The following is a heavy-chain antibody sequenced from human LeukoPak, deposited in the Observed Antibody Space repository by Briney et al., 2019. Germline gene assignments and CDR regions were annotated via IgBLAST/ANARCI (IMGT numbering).Heavy chain of an antibody. CDR2: VYHSGST. CDR3: ARAARQGFTMIVVPFFYFDL. V-gene: IGHV4-38-2*02. CDR1: GYSISSGFY. D-gene: IGHD3-22*01. J-gene: IGHJ2*01. Sequence: SETLSLTCSVSGYSISSGFYWDWIRQPPGKGLEWIGSVYHSGSTYYNPSLGSRVTMSVDTSKNQFSLKLSSVTAADSAVYYCARAARQGFTMIVVPFFYFDLWGRGTLVTVSS.